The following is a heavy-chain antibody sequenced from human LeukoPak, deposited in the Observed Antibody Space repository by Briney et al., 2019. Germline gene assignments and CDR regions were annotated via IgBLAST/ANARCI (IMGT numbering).Heavy chain of an antibody. CDR2: INPNSGGT. CDR3: ARDSWVVYYDSSGPFDY. V-gene: IGHV1-2*02. D-gene: IGHD3-22*01. CDR1: GYTFTSYD. J-gene: IGHJ4*02. Sequence: GASVKVSCKASGYTFTSYDINWVRQAPGQGLEWMGWINPNSGGTNYAQKFQGRVTMTRDTSISTAYMELSRLRSDDTAVYYCARDSWVVYYDSSGPFDYWGQGTLVTVSS.